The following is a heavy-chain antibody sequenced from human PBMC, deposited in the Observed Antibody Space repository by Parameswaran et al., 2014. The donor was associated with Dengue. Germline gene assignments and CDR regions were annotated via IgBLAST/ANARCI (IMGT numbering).Heavy chain of an antibody. V-gene: IGHV3-11*01. CDR2: ISSSGSTI. J-gene: IGHJ1*01. Sequence: VRQAPGKGLEWVSYISSSGSTIYYADSVKGRFTISRDNAKNSLYLQMNSLRAEDTAVYYCARGRGGSGYYYVHSTSEYFQHWGQGTLVTVSS. CDR3: ARGRGGSGYYYVHSTSEYFQH. D-gene: IGHD3-22*01.